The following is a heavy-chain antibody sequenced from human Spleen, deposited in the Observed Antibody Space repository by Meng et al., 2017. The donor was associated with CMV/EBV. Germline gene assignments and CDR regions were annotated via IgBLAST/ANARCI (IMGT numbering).Heavy chain of an antibody. CDR1: GYTFSDYY. V-gene: IGHV1-69-2*01. D-gene: IGHD2-2*01. CDR2: IDPEDAKT. CDR3: VPLGYCTSTSCPFDF. Sequence: SGYTFSDYYRHWVQQVPGKGLEWMGLIDPEDAKTIYAEKFQGRVTMTADTSTDTAYMELSSLKSEDTAVYYCVPLGYCTSTSCPFDFWGQGTLVTVSS. J-gene: IGHJ4*02.